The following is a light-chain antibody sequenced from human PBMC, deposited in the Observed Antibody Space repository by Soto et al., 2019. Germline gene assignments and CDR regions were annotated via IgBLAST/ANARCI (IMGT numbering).Light chain of an antibody. CDR1: SSDVGSYNL. CDR2: EGS. CDR3: CSYAGSSTRYV. Sequence: QSVLTQPASVSGSPGQSITISGTGPSSDVGSYNLVSRYQQHPGKAPKLMIYEGSKRPSGVSNRFSGSKSGNTASLTISGLQAEDEADYYCCSYAGSSTRYVFGTGTKVTVL. V-gene: IGLV2-23*01. J-gene: IGLJ1*01.